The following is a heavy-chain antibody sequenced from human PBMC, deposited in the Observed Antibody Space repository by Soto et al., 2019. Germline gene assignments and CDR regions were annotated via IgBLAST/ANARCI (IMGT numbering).Heavy chain of an antibody. Sequence: ASVKVSCKASGGTFSSYAISWVRQAPGQGLEWMGGIIPIFGTANYAQKFQGRVTITADESTSTAYMELSSLRSEDTAVYYCARSYSGSYYFDAFDIWGQGTMVTVSS. CDR2: IIPIFGTA. CDR1: GGTFSSYA. J-gene: IGHJ3*02. V-gene: IGHV1-69*13. D-gene: IGHD1-26*01. CDR3: ARSYSGSYYFDAFDI.